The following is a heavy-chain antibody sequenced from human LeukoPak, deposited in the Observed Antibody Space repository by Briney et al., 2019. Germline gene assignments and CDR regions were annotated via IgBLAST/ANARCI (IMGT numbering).Heavy chain of an antibody. Sequence: SETLSLTCTVSGGSISSSSYYWGWIRQPPGKGLEWIGSIYYSGSTYYNPSLKSRVTISVDTSKNQFSLKLSSVTAADTAVYYCARHAWGTPLFDYWGQGTLVTVSS. V-gene: IGHV4-39*01. CDR3: ARHAWGTPLFDY. D-gene: IGHD1-1*01. CDR2: IYYSGST. J-gene: IGHJ4*02. CDR1: GGSISSSSYY.